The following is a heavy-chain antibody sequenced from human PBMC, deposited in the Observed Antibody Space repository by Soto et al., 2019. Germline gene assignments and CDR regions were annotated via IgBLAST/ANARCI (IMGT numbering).Heavy chain of an antibody. D-gene: IGHD3-10*01. CDR2: IYYSGST. Sequence: QLQLQESGPGLVKPSETLSLACTVSGGSISSSSYYWGWIRQPPGKGLEWIGSIYYSGSTYYNPSLKSRVTISVDTSKNPFSLKLSSVTAADTAVYYCASISNYYGSGSPRYYFDYWGQGTLVTVSS. V-gene: IGHV4-39*01. CDR3: ASISNYYGSGSPRYYFDY. CDR1: GGSISSSSYY. J-gene: IGHJ4*02.